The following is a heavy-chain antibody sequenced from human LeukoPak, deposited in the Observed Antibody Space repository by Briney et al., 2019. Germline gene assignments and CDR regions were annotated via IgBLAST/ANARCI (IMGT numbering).Heavy chain of an antibody. V-gene: IGHV1-69*13. J-gene: IGHJ6*03. Sequence: ASVKVSCKASGYTFTGYYMHWVRQAPGQGLEWMGGIIPIFGTANYARKFQGRVTITADESTSTAYMELSSLRSEDTAVYYCARTPYCSSTSCYGYYYYYMDVWGKGTTVTVSS. CDR2: IIPIFGTA. CDR1: GYTFTGYY. CDR3: ARTPYCSSTSCYGYYYYYMDV. D-gene: IGHD2-2*01.